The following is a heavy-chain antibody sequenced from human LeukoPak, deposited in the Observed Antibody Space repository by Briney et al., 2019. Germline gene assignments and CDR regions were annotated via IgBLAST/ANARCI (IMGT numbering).Heavy chain of an antibody. CDR3: ARDQRYSSAWYDEGGYYFDY. Sequence: ASVKVSCKASGYSFTGYYMHWVRQAPGQGLEWMGWINPNSGDTKYAQKFQGRVTMTRDTSISTAYMELSRLRSDDTAVYYCARDQRYSSAWYDEGGYYFDYWGQGTPVTVSS. V-gene: IGHV1-2*02. D-gene: IGHD6-19*01. CDR2: INPNSGDT. J-gene: IGHJ4*02. CDR1: GYSFTGYY.